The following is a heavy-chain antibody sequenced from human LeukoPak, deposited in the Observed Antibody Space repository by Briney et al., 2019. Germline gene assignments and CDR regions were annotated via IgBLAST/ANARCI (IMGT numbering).Heavy chain of an antibody. J-gene: IGHJ6*03. V-gene: IGHV4-59*01. Sequence: PSETLSLICTVSGGSISSYYWSWIRQPPGKGLEWIGYIYYSGSTNYNPSLKSRVTISVDTSKNQFSLKLSSVIAADTAVYYCARTTEGYCSSASCFGFSYSYYMDVWGKGTTVTISS. CDR1: GGSISSYY. CDR2: IYYSGST. D-gene: IGHD2-2*01. CDR3: ARTTEGYCSSASCFGFSYSYYMDV.